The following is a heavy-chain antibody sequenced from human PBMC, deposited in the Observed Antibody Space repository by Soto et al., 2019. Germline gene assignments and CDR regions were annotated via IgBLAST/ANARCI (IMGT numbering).Heavy chain of an antibody. D-gene: IGHD2-21*02. V-gene: IGHV4-31*03. Sequence: SETLSLTCSVSGGSISNGGYYWSWIRQHPGKGLELIGYINDGGITYYNPSLKSRLTTSLDTSENQFYMKLSSLTAADTAVYFCARGRVWYCPGDDCGFFFDSWGPGILVTVSS. CDR1: GGSISNGGYY. J-gene: IGHJ4*02. CDR3: ARGRVWYCPGDDCGFFFDS. CDR2: INDGGIT.